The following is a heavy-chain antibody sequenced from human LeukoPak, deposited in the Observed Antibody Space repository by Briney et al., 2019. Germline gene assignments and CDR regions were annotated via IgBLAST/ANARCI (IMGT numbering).Heavy chain of an antibody. CDR2: ISAYNGNT. CDR3: GRDALAAAAPDN. V-gene: IGHV1-18*01. Sequence: ASVKVSCKASGYTFTNYGIGWVRQAPGQGLEWMGWISAYNGNTNFAQKLQGRVTMTTDTSTTTAYMELRSLRSDDTAVYYCGRDALAAAAPDNWGQGTLVTVSS. J-gene: IGHJ4*02. D-gene: IGHD6-13*01. CDR1: GYTFTNYG.